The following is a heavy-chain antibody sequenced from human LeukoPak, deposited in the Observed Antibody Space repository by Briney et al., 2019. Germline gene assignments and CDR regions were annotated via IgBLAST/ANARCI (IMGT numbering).Heavy chain of an antibody. D-gene: IGHD6-13*01. CDR1: GGSFSGYY. V-gene: IGHV4-34*01. J-gene: IGHJ4*02. CDR3: AGIIAAAGSE. CDR2: INHSGST. Sequence: PSETLSLTCAVYGGSFSGYYWSWIRQPPGKGLEWIGEINHSGSTNYNPSLKSRVTISVDTSKNQFSLKLSSVTAADTAVYYCAGIIAAAGSEWGQGTLATVSS.